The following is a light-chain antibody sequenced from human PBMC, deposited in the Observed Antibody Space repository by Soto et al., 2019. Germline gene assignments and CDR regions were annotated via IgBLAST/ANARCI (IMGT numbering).Light chain of an antibody. CDR2: DAS. CDR1: ESVSSSY. CDR3: QQYGSSPYT. V-gene: IGKV3-20*01. J-gene: IGKJ2*01. Sequence: EIVLTQSPGTLSLSPGERATLSCSASESVSSSYLAWYQQKPGQAPRLLIYDASNRATGIPDRLSGSRSGTGFTLTNSRLEPEAFAVYYCQQYGSSPYTFGQGTKLEIK.